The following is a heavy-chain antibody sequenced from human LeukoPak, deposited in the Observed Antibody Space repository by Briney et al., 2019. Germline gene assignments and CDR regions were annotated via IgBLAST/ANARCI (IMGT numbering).Heavy chain of an antibody. J-gene: IGHJ4*02. Sequence: PGGSLSLSCAASGFTFSSYSMSWVRQAPGKGLEWVSSITSRSSHIYYADSVRGRFTISRDNAEKSLYLQMNSLSAEETAGYYCARAGGIESAFDWGQGTLVTVSS. D-gene: IGHD5-12*01. CDR2: ITSRSSHI. CDR3: ARAGGIESAFD. V-gene: IGHV3-21*01. CDR1: GFTFSSYS.